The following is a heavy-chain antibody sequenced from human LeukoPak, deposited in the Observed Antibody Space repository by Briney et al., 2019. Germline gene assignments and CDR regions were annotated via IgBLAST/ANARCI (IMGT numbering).Heavy chain of an antibody. V-gene: IGHV1-2*02. Sequence: ASVKVSCKTSGYTFTAYYIHWVRQAPGQGLEWMGWINPNSGGTNFAQKFQGRVIMTRDTSINTGYMELRRLRSDDTAAYYCARHTSGYDAYDIWGQGTMVTVSS. CDR1: GYTFTAYY. CDR2: INPNSGGT. J-gene: IGHJ3*02. D-gene: IGHD5-12*01. CDR3: ARHTSGYDAYDI.